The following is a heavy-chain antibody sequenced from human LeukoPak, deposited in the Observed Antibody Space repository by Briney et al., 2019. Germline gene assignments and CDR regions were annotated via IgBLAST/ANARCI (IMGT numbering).Heavy chain of an antibody. CDR1: GGSITDNY. CDR3: AGSRPRYGKVIYYFDY. CDR2: ISYRGST. D-gene: IGHD1-1*01. V-gene: IGHV4-59*01. Sequence: SETLSLTCSVSGGSITDNYWSWIRQPPGMGLEWIGYISYRGSTNYNPSLKSRVTISFDTSNNHFSLTLNSVTAADTALYFCAGSRPRYGKVIYYFDYWGRGTLVTVSS. J-gene: IGHJ4*02.